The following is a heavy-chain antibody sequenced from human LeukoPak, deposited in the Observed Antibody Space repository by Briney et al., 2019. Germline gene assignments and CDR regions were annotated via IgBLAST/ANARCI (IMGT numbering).Heavy chain of an antibody. CDR1: GFTFSSYA. V-gene: IGHV3-23*01. Sequence: PGGSLRLSCAASGFTFSSYAMTWVRQAPGKGLEWVSAISGSGSNTYYADSVKGRFTISRDDSKNTLYLLINSLRADDTAVYYCARGNGDYAIHPDYWGQGTLVTVSS. CDR3: ARGNGDYAIHPDY. D-gene: IGHD4-17*01. J-gene: IGHJ4*02. CDR2: ISGSGSNT.